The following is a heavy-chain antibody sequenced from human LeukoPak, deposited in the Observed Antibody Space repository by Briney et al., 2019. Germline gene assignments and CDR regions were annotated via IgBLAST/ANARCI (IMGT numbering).Heavy chain of an antibody. Sequence: GGSLRLSCAASGFTFSFAWMTWVRQAPGKGLEWVANIKQEGSEKYYVDSVQGRFTISRDNVKNLVYLHMNSPRAEDTAVYYCARGYNGFDIWGQGTMVTVSS. CDR2: IKQEGSEK. CDR1: GFTFSFAW. CDR3: ARGYNGFDI. J-gene: IGHJ3*02. V-gene: IGHV3-7*01. D-gene: IGHD5-12*01.